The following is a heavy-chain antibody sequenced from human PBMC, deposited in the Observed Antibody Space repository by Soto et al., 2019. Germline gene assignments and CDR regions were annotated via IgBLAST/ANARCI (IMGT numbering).Heavy chain of an antibody. J-gene: IGHJ6*01. V-gene: IGHV3-23*01. Sequence: GGSLRLSCAASGFSFSSYAMSWVRQAPGPVLEWVSAISGSGGSTYYADSVKGRFTISRDNSKNTLYLQMNSLRAEDTAVYYCAKRLAAAGPGLPYYGVEVWRQGTTVTV. CDR2: ISGSGGST. CDR3: AKRLAAAGPGLPYYGVEV. CDR1: GFSFSSYA. D-gene: IGHD6-13*01.